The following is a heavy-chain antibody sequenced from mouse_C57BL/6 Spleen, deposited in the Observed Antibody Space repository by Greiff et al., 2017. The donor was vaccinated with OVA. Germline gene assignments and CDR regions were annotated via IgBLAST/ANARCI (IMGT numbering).Heavy chain of an antibody. D-gene: IGHD2-2*01. V-gene: IGHV1-80*01. J-gene: IGHJ4*01. CDR3: ARDGYDEGYAMDY. CDR2: IYPGDGDT. CDR1: GYAFSSYW. Sequence: VQLQQSGAELVKPGASVKISCKASGYAFSSYWMNLVKQRPGKGLEWIGQIYPGDGDTNYNGKFKGKATLTADKSSSTAYMQLSSLTSEDSAVYFCARDGYDEGYAMDYWGQGTSVTVSS.